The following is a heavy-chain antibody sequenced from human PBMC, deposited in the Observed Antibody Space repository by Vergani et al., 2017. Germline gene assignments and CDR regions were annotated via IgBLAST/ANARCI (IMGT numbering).Heavy chain of an antibody. Sequence: QVQLQQWGAGLLKPSETLSLTCAVYGGSFSGYYWSWIRQPPGKGLEWIGEINHSGSTNYNPSLKSRVTISVDTSKNQFSLKLSSVTAADTAVYYCARVLTRSIPSNMDVWGKGTTVTASS. D-gene: IGHD6-6*01. CDR1: GGSFSGYY. CDR3: ARVLTRSIPSNMDV. J-gene: IGHJ6*03. CDR2: INHSGST. V-gene: IGHV4-34*01.